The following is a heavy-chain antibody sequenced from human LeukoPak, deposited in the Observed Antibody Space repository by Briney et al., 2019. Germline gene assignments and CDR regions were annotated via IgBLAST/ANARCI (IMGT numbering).Heavy chain of an antibody. V-gene: IGHV1-69*01. Sequence: GSSVKVSCKASGGTFSSYAISWVRQAPGQGLEWVGGIIPIFGTANYAQKFQGRVTITADESTSTAYMELSSLRSEDTAVYYCASPAWSDSGYDSGRRAVADYEHYYYGMDVWGQGTTVTVSS. CDR2: IIPIFGTA. J-gene: IGHJ6*02. D-gene: IGHD5-12*01. CDR3: ASPAWSDSGYDSGRRAVADYEHYYYGMDV. CDR1: GGTFSSYA.